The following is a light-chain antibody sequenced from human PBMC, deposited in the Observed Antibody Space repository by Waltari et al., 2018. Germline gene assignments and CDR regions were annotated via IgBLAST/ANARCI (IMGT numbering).Light chain of an antibody. CDR3: QSTDDSGTHVI. CDR2: RDP. J-gene: IGLJ2*01. V-gene: IGLV3-25*03. Sequence: SSEVTQPPSVSVSPGQTATIICSGDALATKYVYWFQQKPGQSPVAVVLRDPGRPSGIPERFSGSTSGATATLTITGAQAEDEANYFCQSTDDSGTHVIFGGGTQLTVL. CDR1: ALATKY.